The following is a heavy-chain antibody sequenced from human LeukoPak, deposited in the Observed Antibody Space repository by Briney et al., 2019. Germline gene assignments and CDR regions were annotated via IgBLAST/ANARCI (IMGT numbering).Heavy chain of an antibody. CDR3: ARDRAVRGFNWFDP. CDR2: ISSSGSTI. J-gene: IGHJ5*02. Sequence: GGSLRLSCAASGFTFSSYSMNWVRQAPGKGLEWVSYISSSGSTIYYADSVKGRFTISRDNAKNSLYLQMNSLRAEDTAVYYCARDRAVRGFNWFDPWGQGTLVTVSS. CDR1: GFTFSSYS. D-gene: IGHD3-10*01. V-gene: IGHV3-48*04.